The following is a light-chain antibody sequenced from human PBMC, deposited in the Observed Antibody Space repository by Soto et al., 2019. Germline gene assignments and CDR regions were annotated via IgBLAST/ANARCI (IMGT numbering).Light chain of an antibody. V-gene: IGKV1-27*01. Sequence: DIQMTQSPSSLSASVGDRVTVTCRASQGISNYLAWYQQKPGRVPKLLIYDASTLQSGVPSRFSGRGSGTEFTLTISSLQPEDVATYYCQKYDSSQFTFAPGTKVDIK. CDR3: QKYDSSQFT. CDR2: DAS. J-gene: IGKJ3*01. CDR1: QGISNY.